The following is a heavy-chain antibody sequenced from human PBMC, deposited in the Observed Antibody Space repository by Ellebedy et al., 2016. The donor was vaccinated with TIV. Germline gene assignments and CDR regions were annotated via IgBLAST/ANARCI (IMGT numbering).Heavy chain of an antibody. CDR2: IYYSGST. V-gene: IGHV4-39*07. CDR3: ARGFINWFDP. J-gene: IGHJ5*02. Sequence: SETLSLXXTVSGGSISSSSYYWGWIRQPPGKGLEWIGSIYYSGSTYYNPSLKSRVTISVDTSKNQFSLKLSSVTAADTAVYYCARGFINWFDPWGQGTLVTVSS. CDR1: GGSISSSSYY.